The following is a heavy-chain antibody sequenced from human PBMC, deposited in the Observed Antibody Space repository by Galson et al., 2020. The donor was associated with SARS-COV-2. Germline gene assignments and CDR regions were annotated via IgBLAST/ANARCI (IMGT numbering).Heavy chain of an antibody. CDR2: INSDGSST. Sequence: GESLKTSCAASGFTFSSYWMHWVRQAPGKGLVWVSRINSDGSSTTYADPVKGRFTISRDNAKNTLYLQMNSLRAEDTAVYYCARPHNSHSSTRKNYNYYMDVWGKGTTVTISS. J-gene: IGHJ6*03. CDR3: ARPHNSHSSTRKNYNYYMDV. D-gene: IGHD2-2*01. V-gene: IGHV3-74*01. CDR1: GFTFSSYW.